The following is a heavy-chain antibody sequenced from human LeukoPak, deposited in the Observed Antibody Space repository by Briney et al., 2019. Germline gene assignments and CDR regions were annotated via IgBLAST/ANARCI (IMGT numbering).Heavy chain of an antibody. J-gene: IGHJ5*02. CDR1: GFTFSSYS. CDR2: ISSSSSYI. D-gene: IGHD2-2*01. CDR3: ARAPRCCSSTSCYDWFDP. Sequence: GGSLRLSCAASGFTFSSYSMNWVRQAPGKGLEWVSSISSSSSYIYYADSVKGRFTISRDNAKSSLYLQMNSLRAEDTAVYYCARAPRCCSSTSCYDWFDPWGQGTLVTVSS. V-gene: IGHV3-21*01.